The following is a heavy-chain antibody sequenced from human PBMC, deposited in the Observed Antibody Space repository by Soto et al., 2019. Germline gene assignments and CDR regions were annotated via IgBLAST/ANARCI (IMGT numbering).Heavy chain of an antibody. CDR1: GFTFSSYG. CDR3: AKNSTSLAIDY. J-gene: IGHJ4*02. Sequence: GGSLRLSCAASGFTFSSYGMHWVRQAPGKGLEWVAVIWYDGSNKYYADSVKGRFTISRDNSKNTLYLQMNSLRAEDTAEYYCAKNSTSLAIDYWGQGTLVTVSS. D-gene: IGHD2-2*01. CDR2: IWYDGSNK. V-gene: IGHV3-33*06.